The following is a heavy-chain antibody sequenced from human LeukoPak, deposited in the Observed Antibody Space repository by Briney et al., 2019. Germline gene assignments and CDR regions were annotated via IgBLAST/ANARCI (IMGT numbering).Heavy chain of an antibody. V-gene: IGHV4-59*13. CDR1: GGSLSNYY. CDR2: IYYSGST. J-gene: IGHJ6*02. D-gene: IGHD2-2*01. CDR3: ARTGYCSRISCYPYYSGMDV. Sequence: SETLSLTCTVSGGSLSNYYWSWIRQPPGKGLEWIGDIYYSGSTKYNPSLKSRVTISVDTSKNQFSLNLSSVTAADTAMYYCARTGYCSRISCYPYYSGMDVWGQGTTVTVSS.